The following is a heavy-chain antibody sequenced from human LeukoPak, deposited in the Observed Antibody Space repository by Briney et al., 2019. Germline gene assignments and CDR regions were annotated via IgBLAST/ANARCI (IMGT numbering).Heavy chain of an antibody. D-gene: IGHD6-6*01. CDR2: IYYSGST. CDR1: GGSLSSYY. J-gene: IGHJ4*02. Sequence: TSETLSLTCTVSGGSLSSYYWSWIRQHPGKGLEWIGYIYYSGSTYYNPSLKSRVTISVDTSKNQFSLKLSSVTAADTAVYYCARVSVAFPRSYYFDYWGQGTLVTVSS. CDR3: ARVSVAFPRSYYFDY. V-gene: IGHV4-59*06.